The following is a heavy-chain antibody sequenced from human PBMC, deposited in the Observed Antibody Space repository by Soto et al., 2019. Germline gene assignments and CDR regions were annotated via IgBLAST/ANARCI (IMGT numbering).Heavy chain of an antibody. Sequence: SETLSLTCTVSGGSISSSSYYWGWIRQPPGKGLEWIGSIYYSGSTYYNPSLKSRVTISVDTSKNQFSLKLSSVTAADTAVYYCARRGYYDSSGYFDYWGQGTLVTVSS. J-gene: IGHJ4*02. D-gene: IGHD3-22*01. CDR3: ARRGYYDSSGYFDY. CDR1: GGSISSSSYY. V-gene: IGHV4-39*01. CDR2: IYYSGST.